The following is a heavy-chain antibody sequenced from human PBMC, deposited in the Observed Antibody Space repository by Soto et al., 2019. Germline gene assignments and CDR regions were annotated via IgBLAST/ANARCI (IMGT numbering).Heavy chain of an antibody. J-gene: IGHJ6*02. CDR3: ARNYYGSGSHPYYFGVDV. CDR2: INSGNGNT. CDR1: GYTFTSYA. D-gene: IGHD3-10*01. V-gene: IGHV1-3*01. Sequence: GASVKVSCKASGYTFTSYAIHWVRQAPGQRLEWMAWINSGNGNTEYSQQFQGRVTITTDTSASTAYMEMGSLRSEDTAVYYCARNYYGSGSHPYYFGVDVWGQGTTVTVSS.